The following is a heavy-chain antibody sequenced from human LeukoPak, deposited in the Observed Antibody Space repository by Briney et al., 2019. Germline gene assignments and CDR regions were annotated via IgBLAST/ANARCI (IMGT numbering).Heavy chain of an antibody. D-gene: IGHD3-9*01. V-gene: IGHV4-38-2*01. Sequence: SETLSLTCAVSGYSISSGYYWGWIRQPPGKGLEWIGSIYHSGSTYYNPSLKSRVTTSVDTSKNQFSLKLSSVTAADTAVYYCARIRYFDWLFDYWGQGTLVTVSS. CDR2: IYHSGST. J-gene: IGHJ4*02. CDR3: ARIRYFDWLFDY. CDR1: GYSISSGYY.